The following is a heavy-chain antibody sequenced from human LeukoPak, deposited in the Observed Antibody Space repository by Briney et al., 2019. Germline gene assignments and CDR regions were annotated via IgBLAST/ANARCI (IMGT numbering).Heavy chain of an antibody. V-gene: IGHV4-4*07. CDR1: GGSFSSYY. Sequence: SETLSLTCTVSGGSFSSYYWSWIRQPAGKGLEWIGRIYTSGSTNYNPSLKSRVTMSVDTSKNQFSLKLSSVTAADTAVYYCARVGGTTKYPYYYYMDGWGKGTTVTVSS. CDR3: ARVGGTTKYPYYYYMDG. CDR2: IYTSGST. J-gene: IGHJ6*03. D-gene: IGHD2/OR15-2a*01.